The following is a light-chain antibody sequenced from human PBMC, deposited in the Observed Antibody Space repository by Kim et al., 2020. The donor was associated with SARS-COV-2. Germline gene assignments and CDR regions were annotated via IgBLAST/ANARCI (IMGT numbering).Light chain of an antibody. J-gene: IGLJ3*02. V-gene: IGLV2-11*03. CDR1: GSDVGAYTD. Sequence: GQSVTISCTGTGSDVGAYTDISWYQQHTGKAPKLIIYSVTERPSGVPDRFSGSKSGPTASLTISGLQADDEADYYCCSFAGMYTHVFGGGTKVTVL. CDR3: CSFAGMYTHV. CDR2: SVT.